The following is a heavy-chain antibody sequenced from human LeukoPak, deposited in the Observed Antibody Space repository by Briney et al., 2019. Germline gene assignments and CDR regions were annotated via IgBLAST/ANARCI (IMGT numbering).Heavy chain of an antibody. J-gene: IGHJ4*02. CDR3: VRDGRRRWHLDY. V-gene: IGHV3-7*01. CDR1: GFSFSSYG. Sequence: PGGSLRLSCAASGFSFSSYGMHWVRQAPGKGLEWVANTKGDETEQYSLDSVKGRFTISRDYAKNSMSLQMNSLRADDTAVYYCVRDGRRRWHLDYWGQGVLVTVSS. CDR2: TKGDETEQ. D-gene: IGHD6-13*01.